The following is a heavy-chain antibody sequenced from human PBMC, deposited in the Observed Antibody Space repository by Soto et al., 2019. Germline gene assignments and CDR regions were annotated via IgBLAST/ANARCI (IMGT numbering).Heavy chain of an antibody. V-gene: IGHV1-2*04. Sequence: ASVKVSCKASGYTFTGYYMHWVRQAPGQGLEWMGWINPNSGGTNYAQKLQGWVTMTRDTSISTAYMELSRLRSDDTAVYYCARGEIVVVVAAMGDYYYGMDVWGQGTTVTVSS. J-gene: IGHJ6*02. CDR2: INPNSGGT. CDR3: ARGEIVVVVAAMGDYYYGMDV. CDR1: GYTFTGYY. D-gene: IGHD2-15*01.